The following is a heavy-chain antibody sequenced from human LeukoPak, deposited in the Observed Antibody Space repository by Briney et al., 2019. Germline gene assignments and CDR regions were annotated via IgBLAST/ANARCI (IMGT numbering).Heavy chain of an antibody. CDR1: GFTFSSYA. V-gene: IGHV3-23*01. J-gene: IGHJ4*02. D-gene: IGHD3-10*01. Sequence: GGSLRLSCAASGFTFSSYAMSWVRQAPGKGLEWVSAISSSGGSTYYADSVKGRFTISRDNSKNTLYLQMNSLRAEDTAVYYFAKGGYGSGSYPPTCYFDYWGQGTLVTVSS. CDR3: AKGGYGSGSYPPTCYFDY. CDR2: ISSSGGST.